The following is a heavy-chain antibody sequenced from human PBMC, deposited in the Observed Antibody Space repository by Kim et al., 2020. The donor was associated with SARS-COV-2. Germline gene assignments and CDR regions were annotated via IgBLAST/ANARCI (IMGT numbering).Heavy chain of an antibody. Sequence: SVKVSCKASGGTFSSYAISWVRQAPGQGLEWMGRIIPILGIANYAQKFQGRVTITADKSTSTAYMELSSLRSEDTAVYYCARDLGKARGVIIPASDSEYYFDYWGQGTLVTVSS. CDR3: ARDLGKARGVIIPASDSEYYFDY. CDR2: IIPILGIA. CDR1: GGTFSSYA. V-gene: IGHV1-69*04. J-gene: IGHJ4*02. D-gene: IGHD3-10*01.